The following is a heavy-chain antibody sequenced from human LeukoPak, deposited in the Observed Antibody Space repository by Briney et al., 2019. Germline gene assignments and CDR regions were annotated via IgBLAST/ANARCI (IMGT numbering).Heavy chain of an antibody. V-gene: IGHV4-34*01. D-gene: IGHD2-2*01. Sequence: PSETLSLTCAVYGGSFSGYYWSWIRHPPRKGLEWIGEINQRGSTNYNPSLKSRVTISVDTSKKQFSLTLSLVTAADTAVYYCAAGCSSTSCYWYYYTDVWGKGTTVTVSS. J-gene: IGHJ6*03. CDR2: INQRGST. CDR3: AAGCSSTSCYWYYYTDV. CDR1: GGSFSGYY.